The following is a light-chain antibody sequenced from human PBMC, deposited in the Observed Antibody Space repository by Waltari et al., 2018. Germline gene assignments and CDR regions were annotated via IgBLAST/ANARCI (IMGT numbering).Light chain of an antibody. V-gene: IGKV3-20*01. J-gene: IGKJ1*01. Sequence: EIVLTHSPDTLSLSPGERATLSCRASQSVSSNYFAWYQQKPGQAPRLLIYGASNRATGIPDRFSGRGSGTDFTLTISRLEPEDSAVYYCQQYGTSRTFGRGTKVEIK. CDR2: GAS. CDR1: QSVSSNY. CDR3: QQYGTSRT.